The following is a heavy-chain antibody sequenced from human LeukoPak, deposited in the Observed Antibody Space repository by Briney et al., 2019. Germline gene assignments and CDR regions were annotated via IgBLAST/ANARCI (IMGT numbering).Heavy chain of an antibody. CDR3: AKSQAWIQLWDILDY. CDR1: GFTFSSYA. V-gene: IGHV3-30-3*01. D-gene: IGHD5-18*01. Sequence: GRSLRLSCAASGFTFSSYAMHWVRQAPGKGLEWVAVISYDGSNKYYADSVKGRFTISRDNSKNTLYLQMNSLRAEDTAVYYCAKSQAWIQLWDILDYWGQGTLVTVSS. J-gene: IGHJ4*02. CDR2: ISYDGSNK.